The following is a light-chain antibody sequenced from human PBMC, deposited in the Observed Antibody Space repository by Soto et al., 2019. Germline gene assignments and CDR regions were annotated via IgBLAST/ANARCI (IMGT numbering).Light chain of an antibody. CDR2: DTS. Sequence: EIVLTQSPGTLSLSPGERATLYCRASQIVTSTYLAWYQQRLGQPPTLLISDTSIRATGIPDRFSGSGSGTDFTLAISRLEPEDFAVYYCQQYGTSPITFGQGTRLEIK. CDR3: QQYGTSPIT. V-gene: IGKV3-20*01. CDR1: QIVTSTY. J-gene: IGKJ5*01.